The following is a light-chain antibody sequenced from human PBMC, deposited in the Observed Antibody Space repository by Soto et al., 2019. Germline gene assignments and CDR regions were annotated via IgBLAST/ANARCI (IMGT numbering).Light chain of an antibody. CDR1: NFGSKS. Sequence: SYELTQPPSVSVAPGETARITCGGNNFGSKSVHWYQQKPGQAPVLVIFYDADRPSGSPERFSGSNSGNTATLTISRVEAGDEADYYCQVWDSNSVFGGGTKLTVL. V-gene: IGLV3-21*04. J-gene: IGLJ2*01. CDR2: YDA. CDR3: QVWDSNSV.